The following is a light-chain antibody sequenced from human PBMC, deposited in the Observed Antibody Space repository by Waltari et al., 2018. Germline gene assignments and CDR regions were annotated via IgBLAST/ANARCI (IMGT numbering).Light chain of an antibody. CDR3: GSYRSGSTFV. V-gene: IGLV2-18*02. Sequence: QSALTQPPSVSKSLGQSVTISCPGTRSDIGGYNVFSWYQQHSGTAPRLLIYEVSKRPSGVSDRFSGSRSGNTASLTISGLQAEDEADYYCGSYRSGSTFVFGTGTRLTVL. CDR1: RSDIGGYNV. CDR2: EVS. J-gene: IGLJ1*01.